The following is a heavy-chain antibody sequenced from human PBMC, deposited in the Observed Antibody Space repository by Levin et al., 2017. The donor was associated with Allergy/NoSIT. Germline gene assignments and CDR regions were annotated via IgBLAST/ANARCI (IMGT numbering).Heavy chain of an antibody. CDR3: ARLGQVVPAPRGDNWFDP. J-gene: IGHJ5*02. CDR2: IDPSDSYT. CDR1: GYSFTSYW. D-gene: IGHD2-2*01. V-gene: IGHV5-10-1*01. Sequence: GESLKISCKGSGYSFTSYWISWVRQMPGKGLEWMGRIDPSDSYTNYSPSFQGHVTISADKSISTAYLQWSSLKASDTAMYYCARLGQVVPAPRGDNWFDPWGQGTLVTVSS.